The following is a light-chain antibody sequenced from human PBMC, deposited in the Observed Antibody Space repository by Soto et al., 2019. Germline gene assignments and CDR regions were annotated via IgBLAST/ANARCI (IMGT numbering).Light chain of an antibody. CDR3: QQYCSSPAT. V-gene: IGKV3-20*01. CDR2: GAS. J-gene: IGKJ1*01. Sequence: EIVLTQSPGTLSLSPGERATLSCRASQSVTSNYLAWYRQKPGQAPRLLFFGASIRATGIPDRFSGSGYGTYFTLTINSLEPEDFAVYYCQQYCSSPATFGQGTKVDIK. CDR1: QSVTSNY.